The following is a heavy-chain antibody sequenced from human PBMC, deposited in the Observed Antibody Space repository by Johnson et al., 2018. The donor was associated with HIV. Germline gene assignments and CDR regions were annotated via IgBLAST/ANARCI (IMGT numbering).Heavy chain of an antibody. J-gene: IGHJ3*02. CDR1: GFIFSDYY. V-gene: IGHV3-11*04. D-gene: IGHD3-9*01. Sequence: QMQLVESGGDLVKPGGSLRLSCAASGFIFSDYYMTWIRQAPGKGLESISYISSSGRTIYYADSVKGRFTMYRDNAKKSLYLQMNSLRAEDTAVYYCAREEGTDILTRGDAFDIWGQGTMVTVSS. CDR2: ISSSGRTI. CDR3: AREEGTDILTRGDAFDI.